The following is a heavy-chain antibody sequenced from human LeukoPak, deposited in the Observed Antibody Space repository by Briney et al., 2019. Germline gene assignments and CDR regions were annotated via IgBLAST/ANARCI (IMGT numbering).Heavy chain of an antibody. CDR3: AREGYCSGGSCYLD. Sequence: PGGSLRLSCAASGFSFTTDWMSWVRQAQGKGLEWVSSISSSSSYIYYADSVKGRFTISRDNAKNSLYLQMNSLRAEDTAVYYCAREGYCSGGSCYLDWGQGTLVTVSS. J-gene: IGHJ4*02. D-gene: IGHD2-15*01. CDR1: GFSFTTDW. V-gene: IGHV3-21*01. CDR2: ISSSSSYI.